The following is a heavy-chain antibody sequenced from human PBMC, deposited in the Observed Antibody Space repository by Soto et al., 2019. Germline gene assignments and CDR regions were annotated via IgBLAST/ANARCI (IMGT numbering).Heavy chain of an antibody. D-gene: IGHD1-7*01. CDR1: GFTFTSSA. Sequence: SVKVSCKTSGFTFTSSAIQWVRQARGQRLEWIGWIVVGSDNTNYAQKFQERVTITRDLSTNTIYMDLSGLRSEDTAVYYCAKLKVSGIHLFDYWGQGTLVTVSS. V-gene: IGHV1-58*02. CDR2: IVVGSDNT. J-gene: IGHJ4*02. CDR3: AKLKVSGIHLFDY.